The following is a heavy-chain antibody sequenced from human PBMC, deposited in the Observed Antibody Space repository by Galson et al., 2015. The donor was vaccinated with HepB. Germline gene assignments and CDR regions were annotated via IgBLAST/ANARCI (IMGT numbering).Heavy chain of an antibody. CDR3: ARGERKYYYDSSGWGLDY. D-gene: IGHD3-22*01. CDR2: ISYDGSNK. J-gene: IGHJ4*02. Sequence: SLRLSCAASGFTFSSYAMHWVRQAPGKGLEWVAVISYDGSNKYYADSVKGRFTISRDNSKNTLYLQMNSLRAEDTAVYYCARGERKYYYDSSGWGLDYWGQGTLVTVSS. CDR1: GFTFSSYA. V-gene: IGHV3-30-3*01.